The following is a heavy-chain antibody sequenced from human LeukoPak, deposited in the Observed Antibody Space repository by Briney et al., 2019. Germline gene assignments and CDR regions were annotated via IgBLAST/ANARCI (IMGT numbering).Heavy chain of an antibody. CDR2: IIPILGIA. V-gene: IGHV1-69*04. Sequence: SVKVSCKASGGTFSSYAISWVRQAPGQGLEWMGRIIPILGIANYAQKFQGRVTITADKSTSTAYMELSSLRSEDTAVYYCARDEGVGELDYYYSMDVWGQGTTVTVSS. J-gene: IGHJ6*02. D-gene: IGHD3-10*01. CDR1: GGTFSSYA. CDR3: ARDEGVGELDYYYSMDV.